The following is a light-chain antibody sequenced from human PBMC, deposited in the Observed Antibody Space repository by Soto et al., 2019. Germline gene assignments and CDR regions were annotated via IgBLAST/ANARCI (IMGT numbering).Light chain of an antibody. CDR2: HTS. J-gene: IGKJ2*01. Sequence: DIQMTQSPSSLSASVGDRVTITCRASQTITNYLNWYQQRPGKAPKLLIFHTSTLQSGVPSRFSGSGSATDFTLTITTLQPEDFATYSCQQSYSTLPYTFGQGTKVEIK. V-gene: IGKV1-39*01. CDR1: QTITNY. CDR3: QQSYSTLPYT.